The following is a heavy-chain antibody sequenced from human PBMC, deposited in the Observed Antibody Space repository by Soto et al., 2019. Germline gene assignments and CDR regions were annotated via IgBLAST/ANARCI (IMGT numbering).Heavy chain of an antibody. V-gene: IGHV1-3*01. J-gene: IGHJ4*02. Sequence: ASVKVSCKASGYTFTSYAMYWVRQAPGQRLEWVGWINAGNGNTKYSQKLQGRVTITRDTSASTAYMELSSLRSEDTAVYYCARDMGFGLSDYWGQGTLVTVSS. CDR3: ARDMGFGLSDY. D-gene: IGHD3-10*01. CDR2: INAGNGNT. CDR1: GYTFTSYA.